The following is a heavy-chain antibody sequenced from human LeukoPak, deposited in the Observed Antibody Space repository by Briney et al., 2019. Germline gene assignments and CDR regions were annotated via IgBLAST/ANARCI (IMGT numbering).Heavy chain of an antibody. V-gene: IGHV4-59*08. J-gene: IGHJ5*02. Sequence: PSETLSLTCTVSGGSISSYYWSWIRQPPGKGLEWIGYIYYSGSTNYNPSLKSRVTISVDTSKNQFSLKLSSVTAADTAVYYCARHTYYDFWSGAYNWFDPWGQGTLVTVSS. D-gene: IGHD3-3*01. CDR1: GGSISSYY. CDR3: ARHTYYDFWSGAYNWFDP. CDR2: IYYSGST.